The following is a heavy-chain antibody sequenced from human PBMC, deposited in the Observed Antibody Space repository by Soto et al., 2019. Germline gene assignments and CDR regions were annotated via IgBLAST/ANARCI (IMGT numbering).Heavy chain of an antibody. J-gene: IGHJ4*02. Sequence: ETLSLTCTVSGGSISSYYWSWIRQPPGKGLEWIGYNYYNGSTNYNPSLKSRVTISVDTSKNHFSLKLSSVNAADTAVYYCARELYPQQLVLREAAGGYFDYWGQGTLVTVSS. CDR1: GGSISSYY. CDR2: NYYNGST. V-gene: IGHV4-59*01. CDR3: ARELYPQQLVLREAAGGYFDY. D-gene: IGHD6-6*01.